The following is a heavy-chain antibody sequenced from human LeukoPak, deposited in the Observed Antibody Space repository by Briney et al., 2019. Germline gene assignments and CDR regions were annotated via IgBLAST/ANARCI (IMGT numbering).Heavy chain of an antibody. CDR3: AIHFAFSYYYMDV. J-gene: IGHJ6*03. Sequence: RPSETLSLTCTVSGGSISSYYWSWIRQPPGKGLEWIGYIYYSGSINYNPSLKSRVTISVDTSKNQFSLKPSSVTAADTAVYYCAIHFAFSYYYMDVWGKGTTVTVSS. V-gene: IGHV4-59*08. CDR2: IYYSGSI. CDR1: GGSISSYY.